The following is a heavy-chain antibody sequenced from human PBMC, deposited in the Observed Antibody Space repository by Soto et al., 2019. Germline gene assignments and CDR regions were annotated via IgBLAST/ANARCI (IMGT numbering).Heavy chain of an antibody. CDR3: TTDFGIAAAGTPVDY. D-gene: IGHD6-13*01. J-gene: IGHJ4*02. CDR2: IKSKTDGGTT. V-gene: IGHV3-15*07. CDR1: GFTFSNAW. Sequence: EVQLVESGGGLVKPGGSLRLSCAASGFTFSNAWMNWVRQAPGKGLEWVGRIKSKTDGGTTDYDAPVKGRFTISRDDSKNTLYLQMNSLKTEDTAVYYCTTDFGIAAAGTPVDYWGQGTLVTVSS.